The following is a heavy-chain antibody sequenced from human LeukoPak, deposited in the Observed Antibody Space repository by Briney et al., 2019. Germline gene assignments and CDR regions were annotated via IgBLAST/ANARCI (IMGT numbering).Heavy chain of an antibody. CDR2: FYKGGNT. CDR3: ASYYPFDF. Sequence: GGSLRLSCAASGFTVSSNYMSWVRQAPGKGLEWVSVFYKGGNTYYADSVKGRFTISRDNSKNTVSLQMNSLRADDTAVYYCASYYPFDFWGQGTLVTVSS. CDR1: GFTVSSNY. J-gene: IGHJ4*02. V-gene: IGHV3-53*01. D-gene: IGHD2-21*01.